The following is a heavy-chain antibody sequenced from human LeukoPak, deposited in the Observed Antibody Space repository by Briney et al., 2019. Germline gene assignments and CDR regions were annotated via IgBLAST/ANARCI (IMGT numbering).Heavy chain of an antibody. CDR2: ISGSGRNT. CDR1: GFTFNNYG. V-gene: IGHV3-23*01. Sequence: QPGGSLRLSCAASGFTFNNYGMTWVRQAPGKGLEWVSHISGSGRNTYYADSVKGRFTISRDNSKNTLYLQMNSLRAEDTALYYGAKDSGSYYFDHWGQGTLVTVSS. J-gene: IGHJ4*02. CDR3: AKDSGSYYFDH. D-gene: IGHD3-10*01.